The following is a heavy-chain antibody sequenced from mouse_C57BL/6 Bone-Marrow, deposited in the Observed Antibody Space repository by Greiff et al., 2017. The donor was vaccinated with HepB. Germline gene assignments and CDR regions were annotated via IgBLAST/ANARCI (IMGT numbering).Heavy chain of an antibody. CDR2: ISNGGGST. V-gene: IGHV5-12*01. Sequence: EVHLVESGGGLVQPGGSLKLSCAASGFTFSDYYMYWVRQTPEKRLEWVAYISNGGGSTYYPDTVKGRFTISRDNAKNTLYLQMSRLKSEDTAMYYCARNPYDGSSYDWYFDVWGTGTTVTVSS. CDR1: GFTFSDYY. CDR3: ARNPYDGSSYDWYFDV. D-gene: IGHD1-1*01. J-gene: IGHJ1*03.